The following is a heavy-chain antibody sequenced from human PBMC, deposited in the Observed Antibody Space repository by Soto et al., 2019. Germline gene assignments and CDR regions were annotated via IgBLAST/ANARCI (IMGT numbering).Heavy chain of an antibody. Sequence: ASVKVSCKASGYTFTSYAMHWVRQAPGQRLEWMGWINAGNGNTKYSQKFQGRVTITRDTSASTAYMELSSLRSEDTAVYYCARWQRSYSHPDTVFDYWGQGTLVTVSS. CDR1: GYTFTSYA. D-gene: IGHD5-12*01. CDR3: ARWQRSYSHPDTVFDY. V-gene: IGHV1-3*01. CDR2: INAGNGNT. J-gene: IGHJ4*02.